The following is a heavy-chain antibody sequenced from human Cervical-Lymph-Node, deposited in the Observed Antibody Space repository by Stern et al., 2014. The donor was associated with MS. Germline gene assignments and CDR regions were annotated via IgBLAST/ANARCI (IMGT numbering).Heavy chain of an antibody. J-gene: IGHJ6*02. Sequence: EVQLLESGGGLVQPGRSLRLSCSASGFTFGDYVLRWFRQVPGKGLEWVGFIRSGNYGGTIEYAASVKGRFSISRDDSKNIAYLAMNTLKTEDTAVYFCSGRLDHLDLYYGMDVWGQGTTVSVSS. V-gene: IGHV3-49*03. CDR2: IRSGNYGGTI. D-gene: IGHD1-1*01. CDR3: SGRLDHLDLYYGMDV. CDR1: GFTFGDYV.